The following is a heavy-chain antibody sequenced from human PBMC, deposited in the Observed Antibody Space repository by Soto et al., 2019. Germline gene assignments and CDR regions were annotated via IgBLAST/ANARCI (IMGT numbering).Heavy chain of an antibody. V-gene: IGHV4-59*01. CDR1: GGSISSYY. D-gene: IGHD3-10*01. CDR3: ARVPMVRGGNYYYYYMDV. CDR2: IYYSGST. J-gene: IGHJ6*03. Sequence: SETLSLTCTVSGGSISSYYWSWIRQPPGKGLEWIGYIYYSGSTNYNPSLKSRVTISVDTSKNQFSLKLSSVTAADTAVYYCARVPMVRGGNYYYYYMDVWGKGTTVTVS.